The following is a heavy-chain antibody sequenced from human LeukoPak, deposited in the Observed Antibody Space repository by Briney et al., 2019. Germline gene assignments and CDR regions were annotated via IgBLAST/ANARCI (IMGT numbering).Heavy chain of an antibody. D-gene: IGHD5-12*01. CDR3: TREKIGSGYDQDLDY. V-gene: IGHV1-2*02. CDR1: GYTFTDYY. J-gene: IGHJ4*02. Sequence: ASVKVSCKASGYTFTDYYIHWVRQAPGQGLERMGWINPAGGGTNYAQNFQGRVTMTSDTSISTAYMELSSLRSDDTALYYCTREKIGSGYDQDLDYWGQGTMVTVSS. CDR2: INPAGGGT.